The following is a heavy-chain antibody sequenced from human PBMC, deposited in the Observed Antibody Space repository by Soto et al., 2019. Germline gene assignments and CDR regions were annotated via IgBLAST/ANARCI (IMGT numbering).Heavy chain of an antibody. Sequence: PGESLKISCKASGYNFTNHWIVWVRQMPGKGLEWMGVIFPGDSDTRYSPSLQGQVTISADKSSSTAFLQWGSLEASDSAMYYCERTRNAYYGMAVWGQGTTVTVSS. J-gene: IGHJ6*02. CDR2: IFPGDSDT. V-gene: IGHV5-51*01. CDR3: ERTRNAYYGMAV. CDR1: GYNFTNHW.